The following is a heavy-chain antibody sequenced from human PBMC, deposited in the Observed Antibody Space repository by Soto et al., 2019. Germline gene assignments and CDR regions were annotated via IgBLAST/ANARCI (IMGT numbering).Heavy chain of an antibody. CDR3: AQRASPANLDNWFDX. V-gene: IGHV3-23*01. CDR2: ISGTGLNT. CDR1: GFVFKNFA. Sequence: GSLGLSFLGSGFVFKNFAINWVRQPPGKGLGWVSVISGTGLNTYYAESVKGRLKIYRYNSKNTVYMQMDSLKVEDTAVYYCAQRASPANLDNWFDXWGPRTQVTVSX. J-gene: IGHJ5*02.